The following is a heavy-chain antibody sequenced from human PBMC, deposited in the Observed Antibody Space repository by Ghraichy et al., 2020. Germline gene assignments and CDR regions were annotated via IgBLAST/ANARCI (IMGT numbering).Heavy chain of an antibody. CDR1: GFTFSSYA. D-gene: IGHD2-15*01. Sequence: GSLRLSCAASGFTFSSYAMSWVRQAPEKGLEWVSTIYSSGGSTYHADSVKGRFTISRDNSNNTLYLQMNSLRVEDTAVYYCAKDEYCTIGSCYSGDWGQGTLVTVSS. V-gene: IGHV3-23*01. CDR3: AKDEYCTIGSCYSGD. CDR2: IYSSGGST. J-gene: IGHJ4*02.